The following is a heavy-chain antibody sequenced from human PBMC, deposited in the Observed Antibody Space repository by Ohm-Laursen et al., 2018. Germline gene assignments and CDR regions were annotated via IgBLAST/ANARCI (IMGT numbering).Heavy chain of an antibody. CDR1: GFTVSSNY. CDR2: IYSDGST. D-gene: IGHD1-26*01. V-gene: IGHV3-53*01. CDR3: ARVTIPPSGVLGD. Sequence: GSLRLSCAASGFTVSSNYMSWVRQAPGMGLEWVSFIYSDGSTYYADSVKVRFTISRDTSRNTVHLQMNSLRAKDTAIYYCARVTIPPSGVLGDWGQGTLVTVSS. J-gene: IGHJ4*02.